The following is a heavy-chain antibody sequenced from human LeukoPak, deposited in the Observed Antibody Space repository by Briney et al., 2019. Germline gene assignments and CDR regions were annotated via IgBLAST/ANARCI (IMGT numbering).Heavy chain of an antibody. Sequence: GESLKISCEGSGYSFTIYWIGWVRQMPGKGLDWMGIIYPGDSDVRYNPSFQGQVTISADKSINTAYLQWSSLKALDTAMYYCARLYRYCSGGDCYPYYFDNWGQGTLVTVSS. CDR2: IYPGDSDV. V-gene: IGHV5-51*01. CDR1: GYSFTIYW. CDR3: ARLYRYCSGGDCYPYYFDN. J-gene: IGHJ4*02. D-gene: IGHD2-15*01.